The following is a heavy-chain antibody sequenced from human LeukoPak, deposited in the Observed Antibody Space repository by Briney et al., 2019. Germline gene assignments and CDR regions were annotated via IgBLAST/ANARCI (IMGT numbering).Heavy chain of an antibody. D-gene: IGHD6-19*01. J-gene: IGHJ6*02. V-gene: IGHV1-2*02. Sequence: GASVKVSCKASGYTFTGYYMHWVRQAPGQGLEWMGWINPNSGGTNYAQKFQGRVTMTRDTSISTAYMELSRLRSDDTAVYYCARDQAVVPYYYYGMDVWGQGTTATVSS. CDR3: ARDQAVVPYYYYGMDV. CDR1: GYTFTGYY. CDR2: INPNSGGT.